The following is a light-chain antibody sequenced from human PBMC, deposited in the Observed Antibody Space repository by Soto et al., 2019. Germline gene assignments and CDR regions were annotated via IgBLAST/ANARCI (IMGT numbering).Light chain of an antibody. CDR1: QSVTSSF. J-gene: IGKJ2*01. CDR3: QEYGSSAGYT. V-gene: IGKV3-20*01. CDR2: DAS. Sequence: EMVLTQSPGTLSLSPGERATLSCRASQSVTSSFLAWYQHKPGQAPRLLIYDASSRATGIPDRFSGSGSGTDFTLTISKLELEDFAVYYCQEYGSSAGYTFGQGTKLEIK.